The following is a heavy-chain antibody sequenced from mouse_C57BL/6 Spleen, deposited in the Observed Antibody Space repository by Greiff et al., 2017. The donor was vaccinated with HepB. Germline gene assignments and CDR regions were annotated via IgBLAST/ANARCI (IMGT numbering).Heavy chain of an antibody. CDR1: GYAFSSSW. CDR3: ARIDYSNYFDY. CDR2: IYPGDGDT. V-gene: IGHV1-82*01. J-gene: IGHJ2*01. D-gene: IGHD2-5*01. Sequence: VQVVESGPELVKPGASVKISCKASGYAFSSSWMNWVKQRPGKGLEWIGRIYPGDGDTNYNGKFKGKATLTADKSSSTAYMQLSSLTSEDSAVYFCARIDYSNYFDYWGQGTTLTVSS.